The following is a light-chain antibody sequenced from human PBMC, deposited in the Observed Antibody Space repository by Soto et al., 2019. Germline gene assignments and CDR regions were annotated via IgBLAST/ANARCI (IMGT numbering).Light chain of an antibody. V-gene: IGKV1-5*01. CDR1: QTISSW. J-gene: IGKJ1*01. CDR2: DAS. Sequence: DILMTQSPATLSVSVGERATISCRASQTISSWLAWYQQKPGKAPKLLIYDASSLESGVPARFSGSGSGTEFTLTISSLQPDDFATYYCQQYNSYPRTFGQGTKVDI. CDR3: QQYNSYPRT.